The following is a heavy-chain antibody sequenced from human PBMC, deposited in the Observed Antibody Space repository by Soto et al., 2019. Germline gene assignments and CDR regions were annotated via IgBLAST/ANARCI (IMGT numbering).Heavy chain of an antibody. V-gene: IGHV3-53*02. CDR2: IYSGGST. CDR1: GFTVSSNY. D-gene: IGHD2-2*01. Sequence: VQLVETGGGLIQPGGSLRLSCAASGFTVSSNYMSWVRQAPGKGLEWVSVIYSGGSTYYADSVKGRFTISRDNSKNTLYLQMNSLRAEDTAVYYCARVESGYCSSTGCYALDYWGQGTLVTVSS. CDR3: ARVESGYCSSTGCYALDY. J-gene: IGHJ4*02.